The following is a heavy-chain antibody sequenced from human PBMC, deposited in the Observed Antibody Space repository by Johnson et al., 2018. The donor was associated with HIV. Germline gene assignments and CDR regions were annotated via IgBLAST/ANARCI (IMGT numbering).Heavy chain of an antibody. CDR2: ISFDGSNY. CDR1: GFTFSSYA. Sequence: QVQLVESGGGLVQPGGSLRLSCAASGFTFSSYAMSWVRQAPGKGLEWVTVISFDGSNYYYPESVKGRFTISRDNSKGTLYLQMGSLRAEDMAVYYCARAGWANGAFDIWGQGTMVTVSS. V-gene: IGHV3-30*14. CDR3: ARAGWANGAFDI. J-gene: IGHJ3*02. D-gene: IGHD4/OR15-4a*01.